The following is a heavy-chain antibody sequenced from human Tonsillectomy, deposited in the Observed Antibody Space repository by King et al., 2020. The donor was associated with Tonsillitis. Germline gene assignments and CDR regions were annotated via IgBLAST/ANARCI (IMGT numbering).Heavy chain of an antibody. CDR3: AKDNFYDLLTGYYDY. CDR2: ISLDVHNT. J-gene: IGHJ4*02. V-gene: IGHV3-43*02. Sequence: VQLVESGGGVVQPGGSLRLSCAASGFNFDGYAIHWVRQAPGKGLEWVSVISLDVHNTYYADFVKGRFTISRDNSKNSLYLQMNSLRTEDTALYYCAKDNFYDLLTGYYDYWGQGTLVTVSS. D-gene: IGHD3/OR15-3a*01. CDR1: GFNFDGYA.